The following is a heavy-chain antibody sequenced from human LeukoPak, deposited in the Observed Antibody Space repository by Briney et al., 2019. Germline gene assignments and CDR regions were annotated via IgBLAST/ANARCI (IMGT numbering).Heavy chain of an antibody. D-gene: IGHD6-13*01. CDR3: ARCSSSWSGVGFDY. Sequence: SETLSLTCTVSGGSTSSYYWSWIRQPPGKGLEWIGYIYYSGSTNYNPSLKSRVTISVDTSKNQFSLKLSSVTAADTAVYYCARCSSSWSGVGFDYWGQGTLVTVSS. CDR2: IYYSGST. CDR1: GGSTSSYY. V-gene: IGHV4-59*01. J-gene: IGHJ4*02.